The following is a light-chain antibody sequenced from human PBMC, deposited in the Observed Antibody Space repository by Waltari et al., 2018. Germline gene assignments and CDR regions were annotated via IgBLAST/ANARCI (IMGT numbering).Light chain of an antibody. Sequence: EIVMTQSPATLPVSPGERATLSCRASQSISSQLAWYQQKPGQAPRLLIYGASTRATGIPARFSGSGSGTEFTLTISSLQSEDFAVYFCQQYHESPPITFGPGTKVDIK. CDR2: GAS. CDR1: QSISSQ. V-gene: IGKV3-15*01. J-gene: IGKJ3*01. CDR3: QQYHESPPIT.